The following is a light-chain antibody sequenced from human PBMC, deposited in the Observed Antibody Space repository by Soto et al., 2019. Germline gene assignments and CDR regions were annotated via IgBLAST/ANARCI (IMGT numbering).Light chain of an antibody. CDR2: GAF. Sequence: EIVLTQSPAILSLLPGERANLSCGPSETVNSAYLAWYQQRPGQAPRLLMYGAFNRARGIPDRFSGSGSGADFTLTINRLQPADFAVYYCHQYSRSPETFGQGTKVDIK. J-gene: IGKJ1*01. CDR3: HQYSRSPET. V-gene: IGKV3-20*01. CDR1: ETVNSAY.